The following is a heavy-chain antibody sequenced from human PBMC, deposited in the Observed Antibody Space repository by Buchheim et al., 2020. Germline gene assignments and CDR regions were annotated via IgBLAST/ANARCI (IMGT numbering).Heavy chain of an antibody. CDR1: GFAFNTHA. CDR2: IWYDGSEK. Sequence: QVQLVESGGGLVKPGGSLRLSCAASGFAFNTHAMHWVRQAPGKGLEWVAFIWYDGSEKHYIDSVKGRFSISRDNSKNTLYLEMNSLRGEDTAVYYCARDPPNSGWALDYWGQGTL. J-gene: IGHJ4*02. CDR3: ARDPPNSGWALDY. V-gene: IGHV3-33*08. D-gene: IGHD6-19*01.